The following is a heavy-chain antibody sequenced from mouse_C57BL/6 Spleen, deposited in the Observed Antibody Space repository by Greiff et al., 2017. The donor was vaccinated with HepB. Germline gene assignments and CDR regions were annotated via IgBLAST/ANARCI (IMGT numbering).Heavy chain of an antibody. Sequence: VQLQQSGPELVKPGASVKISCKASGYAFSSSWMNWVKQRPGKGLEWIGRIYPGDGDTNYNGKFKGKATLTADKSSSTAYMQLSSLTSEDSAVYFCARLDYGSVFDYWGQGTTLTVSS. CDR3: ARLDYGSVFDY. J-gene: IGHJ2*01. V-gene: IGHV1-82*01. D-gene: IGHD1-1*01. CDR2: IYPGDGDT. CDR1: GYAFSSSW.